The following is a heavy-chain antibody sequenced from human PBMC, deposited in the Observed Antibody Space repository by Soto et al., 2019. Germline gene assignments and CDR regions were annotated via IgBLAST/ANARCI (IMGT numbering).Heavy chain of an antibody. CDR2: IWYDGSNK. J-gene: IGHJ6*02. D-gene: IGHD3-10*01. CDR1: GFTFSSYG. CDR3: ARDPSGSTMVRGVHYYYYYGMDV. Sequence: GGSLRLSCAASGFTFSSYGMHWVRQAPGKGLEWVAVIWYDGSNKYYADSVKGRFTISRDNSKNTLYLQMNSLRAEDTAVYYCARDPSGSTMVRGVHYYYYYGMDVWGQGTTVTVSS. V-gene: IGHV3-33*01.